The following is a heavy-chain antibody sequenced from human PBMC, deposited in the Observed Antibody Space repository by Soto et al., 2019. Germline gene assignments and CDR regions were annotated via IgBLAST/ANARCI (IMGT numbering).Heavy chain of an antibody. J-gene: IGHJ5*02. V-gene: IGHV5-51*01. CDR3: ARKDKSGYFNWFDP. D-gene: IGHD3-22*01. Sequence: GESLKISCRTSGYRFTSYWIAWVRQMPGKGLEWMGTIFPSDSDTRYSPSFQGQVTISADRSTSTVFLQWASLKASDTAVYFCARKDKSGYFNWFDPWGQGTLVTVSS. CDR1: GYRFTSYW. CDR2: IFPSDSDT.